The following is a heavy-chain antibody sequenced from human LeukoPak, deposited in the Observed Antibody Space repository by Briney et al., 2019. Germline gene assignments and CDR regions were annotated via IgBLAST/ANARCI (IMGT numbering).Heavy chain of an antibody. Sequence: ASVKVSCKASGYTFTSYGISWVRQAPGQGLEWMGWTSAYNGNTNYAQKLQGRVTMTTDTSTSTAYMELRSLRSDDTAVYYCARDLLSESSWLNYYYYGMDVWGQGTTVTVSS. CDR3: ARDLLSESSWLNYYYYGMDV. CDR1: GYTFTSYG. V-gene: IGHV1-18*01. D-gene: IGHD6-13*01. J-gene: IGHJ6*02. CDR2: TSAYNGNT.